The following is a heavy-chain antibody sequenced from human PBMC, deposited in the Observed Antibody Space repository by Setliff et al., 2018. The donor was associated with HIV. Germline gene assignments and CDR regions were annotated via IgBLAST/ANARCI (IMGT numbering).Heavy chain of an antibody. V-gene: IGHV3-20*04. CDR2: INWRGDDT. Sequence: GGSLRLSCAASGLTFDDHGMTWVRQAPGKGLKWVSGINWRGDDTAYVGSVRGRFTISRDNAKKSLYLQMNSLRAEDTALYYCAREHDRSGGAFDIWGQGTMVTVSS. CDR1: GLTFDDHG. D-gene: IGHD3-22*01. J-gene: IGHJ3*02. CDR3: AREHDRSGGAFDI.